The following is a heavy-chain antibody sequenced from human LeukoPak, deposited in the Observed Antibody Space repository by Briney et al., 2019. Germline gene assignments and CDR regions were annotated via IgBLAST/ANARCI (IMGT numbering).Heavy chain of an antibody. CDR3: ARMLHYVILTGYFDP. V-gene: IGHV3-7*01. CDR2: IKQDGSEK. D-gene: IGHD3-9*01. J-gene: IGHJ5*02. CDR1: GFTFSSYW. Sequence: GGSLRLSCAASGFTFSSYWMSWVRQAPGKGLEWVANIKQDGSEKYYVDSVKGRFTISRDNAKNSLYLQMNSLRAEDTAVYYCARMLHYVILTGYFDPWGQGTLVTVSS.